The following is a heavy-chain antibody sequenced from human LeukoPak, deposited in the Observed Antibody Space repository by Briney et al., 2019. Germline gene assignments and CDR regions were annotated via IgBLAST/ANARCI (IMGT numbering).Heavy chain of an antibody. CDR1: GYTFTGYY. J-gene: IGHJ5*02. CDR2: INPNSGGT. V-gene: IGHV1-2*02. Sequence: GASLKVSCKPSGYTFTGYYMHWVPHAPGPGREWMGWINPNSGGTNYAQKFQGRVTMNRDTSISTAYMELSRLRSDDTAVYYCASSYGDYNWFDPWRQGTLVTVFS. D-gene: IGHD4-17*01. CDR3: ASSYGDYNWFDP.